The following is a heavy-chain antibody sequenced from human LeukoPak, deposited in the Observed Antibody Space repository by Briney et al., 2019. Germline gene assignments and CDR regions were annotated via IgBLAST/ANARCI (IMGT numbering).Heavy chain of an antibody. CDR2: ISGSGDGT. CDR1: GFTFSGYA. J-gene: IGHJ4*02. CDR3: AKAGVLTLVRGVIVDY. D-gene: IGHD3-10*01. V-gene: IGHV3-23*01. Sequence: GGSLRLSCAASGFTFSGYAMSWVRQAPGKGLELVSAISGSGDGTYYADSVKGRFTISRDNSKNTLFLQMNSLRAEDTAVYYCAKAGVLTLVRGVIVDYWGQGTLVTVSS.